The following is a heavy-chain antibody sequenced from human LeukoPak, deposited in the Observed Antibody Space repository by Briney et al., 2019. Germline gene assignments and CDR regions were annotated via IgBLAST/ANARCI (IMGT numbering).Heavy chain of an antibody. J-gene: IGHJ4*02. CDR1: GFTFSSYS. CDR3: ARAVSTFGGVRNYFDS. CDR2: ISSSSSYI. Sequence: GGSLRLSCAASGFTFSSYSMNWVRQAPGKGMEWVSSISSSSSYIYYADSVKGRLTISRDNPKSSLDLEMNSLRAEDTAVYYCARAVSTFGGVRNYFDSWGQGTLVTVSS. D-gene: IGHD3-16*01. V-gene: IGHV3-21*06.